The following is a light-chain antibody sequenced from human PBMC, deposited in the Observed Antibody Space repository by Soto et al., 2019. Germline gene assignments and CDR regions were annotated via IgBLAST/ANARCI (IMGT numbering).Light chain of an antibody. Sequence: QSVLTQPPSASGTPGQRVTISCSGSSSNIGSKTVNWYQQLPGTAPKVLIYSNNQRSSGVSDRFSGSKSGASASLAISGLHSEDEGHYFCAAWDDSRNGPQFGGGTQLTVL. V-gene: IGLV1-44*01. CDR2: SNN. CDR3: AAWDDSRNGPQ. CDR1: SSNIGSKT. J-gene: IGLJ3*02.